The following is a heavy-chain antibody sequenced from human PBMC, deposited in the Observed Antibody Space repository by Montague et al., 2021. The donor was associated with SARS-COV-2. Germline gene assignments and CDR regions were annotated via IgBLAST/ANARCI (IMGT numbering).Heavy chain of an antibody. D-gene: IGHD1-1*01. CDR2: TYYRSKWYN. Sequence: CAISGDSVSSNSATWNWVRQEPSRGLEWLGRTYYRSKWYNDYAVSVRGRVTINPDTSKNQFSLQLNSVTPEDTAIYYCTSGREGNYNVMDVWGQGTTVTVSS. V-gene: IGHV6-1*01. CDR3: TSGREGNYNVMDV. CDR1: GDSVSSNSAT. J-gene: IGHJ6*02.